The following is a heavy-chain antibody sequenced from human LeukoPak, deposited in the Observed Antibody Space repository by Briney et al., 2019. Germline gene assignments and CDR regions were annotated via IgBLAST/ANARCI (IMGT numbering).Heavy chain of an antibody. J-gene: IGHJ4*02. CDR2: INHSGST. Sequence: SETLSLTCAVYGGSFSGYYWSWIRQPPGKGLEWIGDINHSGSTNYNPSLKSRVTISVDTSKNQFSLKLSSVTAADTAVYYCARNGYYDILTGYYPFDYWGQGTLVTVSS. V-gene: IGHV4-34*01. D-gene: IGHD3-9*01. CDR1: GGSFSGYY. CDR3: ARNGYYDILTGYYPFDY.